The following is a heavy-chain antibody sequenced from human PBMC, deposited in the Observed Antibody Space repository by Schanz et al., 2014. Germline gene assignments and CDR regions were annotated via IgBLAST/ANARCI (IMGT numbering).Heavy chain of an antibody. Sequence: EVQLVESGGGLVKPGGSLRLSCATSGLTFTSAWISWVRQAPGRGLEWVSSISSGGGSTYYADSVKGRFTISRDNSKNTLYLQMNSLRAEDTAVYYCAKGRFGELSAFDIWGQGTMVTVSS. CDR1: GLTFTSAW. CDR2: ISSGGGST. V-gene: IGHV3-23*04. J-gene: IGHJ3*02. D-gene: IGHD3-10*01. CDR3: AKGRFGELSAFDI.